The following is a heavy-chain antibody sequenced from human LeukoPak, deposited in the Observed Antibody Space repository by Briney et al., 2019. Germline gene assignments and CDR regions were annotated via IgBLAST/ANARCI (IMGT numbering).Heavy chain of an antibody. D-gene: IGHD3-22*01. V-gene: IGHV1-2*02. CDR2: INPNSGGT. CDR1: GYTFTGYY. J-gene: IGHJ4*02. CDR3: ARRLYYDSSGYPLDY. Sequence: ASVKVSCKASGYTFTGYYMHWVRQAPGQGLEWMGWINPNSGGTNYAQKFQGRVTMTRDTSISTAYMELSRLRSDDTAVYYCARRLYYDSSGYPLDYWGQGTLVTVSS.